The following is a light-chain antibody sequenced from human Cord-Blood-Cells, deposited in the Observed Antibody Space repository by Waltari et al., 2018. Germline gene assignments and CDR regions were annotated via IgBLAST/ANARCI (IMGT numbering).Light chain of an antibody. CDR3: SSYTSSSTLV. J-gene: IGLJ3*02. CDR2: DVS. CDR1: SSDVGGYNY. Sequence: QSALTQPASVSGSPGQSITISCTGTSSDVGGYNYVSWYQQHPGKAPKLIIYDVSNRPSGVSNRVSGSTSGNTASLTISGLQAEDEADYYCSSYTSSSTLVFGGGTKLTVL. V-gene: IGLV2-14*03.